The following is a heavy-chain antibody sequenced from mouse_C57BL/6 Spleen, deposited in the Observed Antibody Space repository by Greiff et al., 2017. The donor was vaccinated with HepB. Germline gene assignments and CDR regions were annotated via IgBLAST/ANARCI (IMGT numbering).Heavy chain of an antibody. D-gene: IGHD2-4*01. Sequence: EVKLMESGGGLVKPGGSLKLSCAASGFTFSDYGMHWVRQAPEKGLEWVAYISSGSSTIYYADTVKGRFTISRDNAKNTLFLQMTSLRSEDTAMYYCARGYDYDGTVDYWGQGTTLTVSS. CDR1: GFTFSDYG. V-gene: IGHV5-17*01. J-gene: IGHJ2*01. CDR2: ISSGSSTI. CDR3: ARGYDYDGTVDY.